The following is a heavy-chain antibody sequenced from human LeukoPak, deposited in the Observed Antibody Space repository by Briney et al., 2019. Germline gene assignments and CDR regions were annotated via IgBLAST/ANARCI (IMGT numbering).Heavy chain of an antibody. Sequence: ASVKVSCKASGGTFSRYAISWVRQAPGQGLDWMGGYIPMFGTANYAQNFQNRVTITADESTSTFSMEVSSLRPEDTAVYFCAGASSKWELSFWGQGTLVTVPS. V-gene: IGHV1-69*13. D-gene: IGHD1-26*01. CDR1: GGTFSRYA. J-gene: IGHJ4*02. CDR3: AGASSKWELSF. CDR2: YIPMFGTA.